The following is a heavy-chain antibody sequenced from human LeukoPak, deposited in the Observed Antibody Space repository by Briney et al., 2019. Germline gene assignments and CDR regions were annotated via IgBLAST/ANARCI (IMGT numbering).Heavy chain of an antibody. CDR2: IYYSGST. CDR1: GGSISSYY. V-gene: IGHV4-59*08. D-gene: IGHD6-19*01. J-gene: IGHJ3*02. CDR3: ARQEPIAVADAFDI. Sequence: PSETLSLTCTVSGGSISSYYWSWIRQPPGKGLEWIGYIYYSGSTNYNPSPKSRVTISVDTSKNQFSLKLSSVTAADTAVYYCARQEPIAVADAFDIWGQGTMVTVSS.